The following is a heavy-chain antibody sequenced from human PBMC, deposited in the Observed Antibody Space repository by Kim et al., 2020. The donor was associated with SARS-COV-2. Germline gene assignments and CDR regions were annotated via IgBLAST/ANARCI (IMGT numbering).Heavy chain of an antibody. D-gene: IGHD3-22*01. CDR1: GGSVSSGSYY. CDR3: ARGRTYYYDSSGLPGFWFDT. CDR2: IYYSGST. V-gene: IGHV4-61*01. Sequence: SETLSLTCTVSGGSVSSGSYYWSWIRQPPGKGLEWIGYIYYSGSTNYNPSLKSRVTISVDTSKNQFSLKLSSVTAADTAVYYCARGRTYYYDSSGLPGFWFDTWGEGTLVTVSS. J-gene: IGHJ5*02.